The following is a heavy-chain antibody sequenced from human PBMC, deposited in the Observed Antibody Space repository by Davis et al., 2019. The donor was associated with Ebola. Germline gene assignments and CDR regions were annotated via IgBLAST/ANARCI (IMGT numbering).Heavy chain of an antibody. Sequence: AASVKVSCKASGYTFTTYPMNWVRQAPGHGLEWMGWINTNTGNPTYAQGFTGRFVFSLDTSVSTAYLQISSLKAEDTAVYYCARDRHYYGMDVWGQGTTVTVSS. J-gene: IGHJ6*02. V-gene: IGHV7-4-1*02. CDR3: ARDRHYYGMDV. CDR2: INTNTGNP. CDR1: GYTFTTYP.